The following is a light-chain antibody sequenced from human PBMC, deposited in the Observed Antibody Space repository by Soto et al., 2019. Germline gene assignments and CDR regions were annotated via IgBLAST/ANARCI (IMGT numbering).Light chain of an antibody. V-gene: IGKV3-15*01. J-gene: IGKJ1*01. CDR2: GAY. CDR3: QQYNDWPRT. CDR1: QSVSTD. Sequence: VLTQSPVTLSASPGESATLSCRASQSVSTDLAWYQQRPGQAPRLLLYGAYIRAVGIPARFSGSGPGAEFTLTIRSLQSEDFALYFCQQYNDWPRTFGQGTKV.